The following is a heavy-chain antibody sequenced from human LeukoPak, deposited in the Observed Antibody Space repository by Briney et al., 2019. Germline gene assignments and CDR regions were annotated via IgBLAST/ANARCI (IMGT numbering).Heavy chain of an antibody. D-gene: IGHD1-26*01. CDR1: GFTFSSYW. V-gene: IGHV3-74*01. Sequence: PGGSLRLSCAASGFTFSSYWMHWVRQAPGKGLVWVSRINSDGYSTSYADSVKGRFTISRDNAKNTLYLQMNSLRAEDMAVYYCASPYSGSYYGFDYWGQGTLVTVSS. CDR3: ASPYSGSYYGFDY. J-gene: IGHJ4*02. CDR2: INSDGYST.